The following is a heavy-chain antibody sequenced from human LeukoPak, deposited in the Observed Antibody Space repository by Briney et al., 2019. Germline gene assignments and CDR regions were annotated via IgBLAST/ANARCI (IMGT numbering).Heavy chain of an antibody. Sequence: ASVRVSCKASGGTLSSYAISWVRQAPGQGLEWMGGIIPIFGTANYAQNFQGRVTIPGATSISTAYMELSRLRSDDTAVYYCARHKRGSYYFFNWGQGTLVTVSS. CDR2: IIPIFGTA. CDR1: GGTLSSYA. J-gene: IGHJ4*02. CDR3: ARHKRGSYYFFN. V-gene: IGHV1-69*06. D-gene: IGHD1-26*01.